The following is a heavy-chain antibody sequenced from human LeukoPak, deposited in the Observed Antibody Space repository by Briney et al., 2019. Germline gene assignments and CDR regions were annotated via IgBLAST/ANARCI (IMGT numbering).Heavy chain of an antibody. CDR1: GFTFDDYA. Sequence: SLRLSCAASGFTFDDYAMHWVRQAPGKGLEWVSGISWNSGSIGYADSVKGRFTISRDNAKNSLYLQMNSLRAEDTALYYCAKDIRLLYGSGSFFDLWGRGTLVTVSS. D-gene: IGHD3-10*01. CDR3: AKDIRLLYGSGSFFDL. CDR2: ISWNSGSI. J-gene: IGHJ2*01. V-gene: IGHV3-9*01.